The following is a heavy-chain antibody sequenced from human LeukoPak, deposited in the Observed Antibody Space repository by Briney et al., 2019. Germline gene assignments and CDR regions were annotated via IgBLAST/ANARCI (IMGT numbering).Heavy chain of an antibody. V-gene: IGHV3-11*01. Sequence: GGSLRLSCAASGFTFSDYHMSWIRQAPGKGLEWVSYISTSGSIIYHADSVKGRFTISRDNAKNSLYLQMNSLRAEDTAVYYCARVFGGGYYDYWGQGTLATVSS. J-gene: IGHJ4*02. CDR1: GFTFSDYH. CDR2: ISTSGSII. CDR3: ARVFGGGYYDY. D-gene: IGHD3-22*01.